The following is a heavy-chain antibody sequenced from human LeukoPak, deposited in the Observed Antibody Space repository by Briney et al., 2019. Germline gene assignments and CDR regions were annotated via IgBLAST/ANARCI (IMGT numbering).Heavy chain of an antibody. CDR2: IYSDGDT. J-gene: IGHJ4*02. Sequence: GGSLRLSCAASGFPVFSNYMNWVRQAPGKGLEWVSVIYSDGDTSYADSVKGRFTISRDISKNTLYLQMNSLRAEDTAVYYCATPSGGYWGQGTLVTVSS. V-gene: IGHV3-66*01. CDR3: ATPSGGY. D-gene: IGHD6-25*01. CDR1: GFPVFSNY.